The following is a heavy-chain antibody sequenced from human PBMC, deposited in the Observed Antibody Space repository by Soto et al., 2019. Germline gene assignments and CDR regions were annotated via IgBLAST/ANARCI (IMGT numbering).Heavy chain of an antibody. CDR2: IVVGSGNT. D-gene: IGHD2-15*01. J-gene: IGHJ3*02. CDR1: GFTFSNSA. CDR3: AAELYSGGSCCSFDI. Sequence: GASVKVSCKTSGFTFSNSAVPWVGQARGQRLEWMGWIVVGSGNTNYEQKFQERVTITRDMSTSTVHMELSSLRSEDTAVYYCAAELYSGGSCCSFDIWG. V-gene: IGHV1-58*01.